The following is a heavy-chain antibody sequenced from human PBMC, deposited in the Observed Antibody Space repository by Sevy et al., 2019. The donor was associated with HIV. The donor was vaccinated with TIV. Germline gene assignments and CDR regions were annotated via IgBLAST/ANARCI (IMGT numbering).Heavy chain of an antibody. V-gene: IGHV3-23*01. CDR3: AKDLSSSWSVGDY. Sequence: RSLRLSCAASGFTFSSYAMSWVRQAPGKGLEWVSAISGSGGSTYYADSVKGRFTISRDNSKNTLYLQMNSLRAEDTAVYYCAKDLSSSWSVGDYWGQGTLVTVSS. CDR2: ISGSGGST. CDR1: GFTFSSYA. J-gene: IGHJ4*02. D-gene: IGHD6-13*01.